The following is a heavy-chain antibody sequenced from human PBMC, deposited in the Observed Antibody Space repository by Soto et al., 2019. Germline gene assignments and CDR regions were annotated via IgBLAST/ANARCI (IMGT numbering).Heavy chain of an antibody. CDR1: GYTFSSYN. V-gene: IGHV3-48*01. Sequence: GSLRLSCAASGYTFSSYNMNWVRQAPGKGLEWLSFIVTITSSTYYADSVKGRFTMSSDKAKNSVYLQMNSLRVEDTPVYYCARDDGYCSGGRCYAWFAPWGQGT. D-gene: IGHD2-15*01. J-gene: IGHJ5*02. CDR3: ARDDGYCSGGRCYAWFAP. CDR2: IVTITSST.